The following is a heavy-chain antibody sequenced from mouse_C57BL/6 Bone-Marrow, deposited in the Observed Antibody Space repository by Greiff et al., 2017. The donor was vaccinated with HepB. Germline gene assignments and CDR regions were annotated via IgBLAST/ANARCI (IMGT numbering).Heavy chain of an antibody. CDR2: IDPSDSYT. CDR1: GYTFTSYW. Sequence: QVQLQQPGAELVMPGASVKLSCKASGYTFTSYWMHWVKQRPGQGLEWIGEIDPSDSYTNYNQKFKGKSTLTADKSSSTAYMQLSSLTSEDSAVYFCAKDGYYVAYWGQGTLVTVSA. J-gene: IGHJ3*01. V-gene: IGHV1-69*01. D-gene: IGHD2-3*01. CDR3: AKDGYYVAY.